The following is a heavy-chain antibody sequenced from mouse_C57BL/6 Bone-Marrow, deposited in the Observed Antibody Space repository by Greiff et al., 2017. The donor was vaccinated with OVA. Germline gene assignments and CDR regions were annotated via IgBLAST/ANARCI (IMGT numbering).Heavy chain of an antibody. V-gene: IGHV1-26*01. CDR3: ARLGSWYFDV. CDR2: INPNNGGT. Sequence: EVKLQQSGPELVKPGASVKISCKASGYTFTDYYMNWVKQSHGKSLEWIGDINPNNGGTSYNQKFKGKATLTVDKSSSTAYMELRSLTSEDSAVYYCARLGSWYFDVWGTGTTVTVSS. CDR1: GYTFTDYY. D-gene: IGHD3-1*01. J-gene: IGHJ1*03.